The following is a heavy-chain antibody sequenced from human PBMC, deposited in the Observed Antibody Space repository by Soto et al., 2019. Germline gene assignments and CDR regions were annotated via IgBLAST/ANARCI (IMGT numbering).Heavy chain of an antibody. J-gene: IGHJ6*02. V-gene: IGHV1-69*01. CDR3: ARQRVNYDSAILRGMDV. CDR1: GGTFSSYA. D-gene: IGHD3-3*01. Sequence: QVQLVQSGAEVKKPGSSVKVSCKASGGTFSSYAISWVRQAPGQGLEWMGGIIPIFGTANYAQKFQGRVTITADESTSTAYMELSSLRSEDTAVYYCARQRVNYDSAILRGMDVWGQGTTVTVSS. CDR2: IIPIFGTA.